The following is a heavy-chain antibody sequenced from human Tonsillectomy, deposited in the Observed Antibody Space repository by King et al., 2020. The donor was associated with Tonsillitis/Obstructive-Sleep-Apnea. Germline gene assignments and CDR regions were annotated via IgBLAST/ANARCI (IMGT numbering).Heavy chain of an antibody. CDR3: VAYYYYYGMDV. V-gene: IGHV4-34*01. Sequence: VQLQQWGAGLLKPSETLSLTCTVYGGSFSGYYWSWIRQHQGKGLEWIGEINHSGSTNYNPSLKSRVTISVDTSKNQFSLKLSSVTAADTAVYYCVAYYYYYGMDVWGQGTTVTVSS. CDR2: INHSGST. J-gene: IGHJ6*02. CDR1: GGSFSGYY.